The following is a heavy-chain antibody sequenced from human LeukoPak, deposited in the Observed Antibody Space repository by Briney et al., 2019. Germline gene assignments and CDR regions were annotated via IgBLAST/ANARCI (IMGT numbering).Heavy chain of an antibody. CDR3: ARSGSGYYRKGVPLDY. J-gene: IGHJ4*02. D-gene: IGHD3-22*01. CDR1: GGSFSGYY. Sequence: SETLSLTCAVYGGSFSGYYWSWIRQPPGKGLEWIGEINHSGSTNYNPSLKSRVTISVDTSKNQFSLKLSSVTAADTAVYYCARSGSGYYRKGVPLDYWGQGTLVTVSS. V-gene: IGHV4-34*01. CDR2: INHSGST.